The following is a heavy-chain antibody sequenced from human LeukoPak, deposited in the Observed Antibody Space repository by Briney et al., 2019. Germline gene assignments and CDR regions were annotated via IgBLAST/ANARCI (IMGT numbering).Heavy chain of an antibody. D-gene: IGHD6-19*01. J-gene: IGHJ5*02. V-gene: IGHV3-48*04. Sequence: GGSLRLSCTASAFSFSKYTMNWVRQAPGKGLEWISYISSSSSTIYYADSVKGRFTISRDNSKNTVYLQMNNMRVDDTAVYYCARVAGWHWFDPWGQGTLVTVSS. CDR3: ARVAGWHWFDP. CDR1: AFSFSKYT. CDR2: ISSSSSTI.